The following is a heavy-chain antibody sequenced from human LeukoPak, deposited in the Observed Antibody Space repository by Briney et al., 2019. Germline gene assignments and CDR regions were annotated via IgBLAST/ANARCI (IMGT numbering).Heavy chain of an antibody. D-gene: IGHD3-3*01. CDR1: GGSISSYY. V-gene: IGHV4-59*08. CDR2: IYCSGST. CDR3: ARLSNYDFWSGYLPLGWFDP. Sequence: SETLSLTCTVSGGSISSYYWSWIRQPPGKGLEWIGYIYCSGSTNYNPSLKSRVTISVDTSKNQFSLKLSSVTAADTAVYYCARLSNYDFWSGYLPLGWFDPWGQGTLVTVSS. J-gene: IGHJ5*02.